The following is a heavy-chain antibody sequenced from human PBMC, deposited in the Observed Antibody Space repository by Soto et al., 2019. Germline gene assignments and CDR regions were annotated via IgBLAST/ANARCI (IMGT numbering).Heavy chain of an antibody. D-gene: IGHD3-3*01. CDR3: AAFFWSGVVGMGGWFDP. J-gene: IGHJ5*02. V-gene: IGHV5-51*01. CDR2: IYPGDSDT. Sequence: GESLKISCKGSGYSFTSYWIGWVRQMPGKGLEWMGIIYPGDSDTRYSPSFQGQVTISADKSISTAYLQWSSLKASDTAMYYCAAFFWSGVVGMGGWFDPWGQGTLVTVSS. CDR1: GYSFTSYW.